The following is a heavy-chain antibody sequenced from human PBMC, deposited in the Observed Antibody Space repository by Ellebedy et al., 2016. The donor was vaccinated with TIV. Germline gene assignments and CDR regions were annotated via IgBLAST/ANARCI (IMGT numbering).Heavy chain of an antibody. CDR3: ARLNRYPYSSGWYYFDY. CDR2: IYPGDSDT. CDR1: GYSFTSYW. Sequence: GESLKISCKGSGYSFTSYWIGWVRQMPGKGLEWMGIIYPGDSDTRYSPSFQGQVTISADKSISTAYLQWSSLKASDTAMYYCARLNRYPYSSGWYYFDYWGQGTLVTVSS. D-gene: IGHD6-19*01. J-gene: IGHJ4*02. V-gene: IGHV5-51*01.